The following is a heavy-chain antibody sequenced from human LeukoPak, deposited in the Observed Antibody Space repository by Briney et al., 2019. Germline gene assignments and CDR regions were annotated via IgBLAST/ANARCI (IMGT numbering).Heavy chain of an antibody. D-gene: IGHD2-15*01. J-gene: IGHJ6*03. V-gene: IGHV4-38-2*02. CDR3: ARGYCSGGSCYFYYYYMDV. Sequence: SETLSLTCTVSGYSISSGYYWGWIRQPPGKGLEWIGSIYHSGSTYYNPSLKSRVTISVDTSKNQFSLKLSSVTAADTAVYYCARGYCSGGSCYFYYYYMDVWGKGTTVTVSS. CDR1: GYSISSGYY. CDR2: IYHSGST.